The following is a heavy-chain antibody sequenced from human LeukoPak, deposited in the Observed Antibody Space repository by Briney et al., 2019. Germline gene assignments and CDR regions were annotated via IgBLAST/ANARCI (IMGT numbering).Heavy chain of an antibody. J-gene: IGHJ4*02. CDR1: GGSISSGDYY. Sequence: SETLSLTCTVSGGSISSGDYYWSWIRQPPGKGLEWIGYIYHSGSTYYNPSLKSRVTISVDRSKNQFSLKLSSVTAADTAVYYCASRAYYYGSGSYSLLDYWGQGTLVTVSS. CDR2: IYHSGST. V-gene: IGHV4-30-2*01. CDR3: ASRAYYYGSGSYSLLDY. D-gene: IGHD3-10*01.